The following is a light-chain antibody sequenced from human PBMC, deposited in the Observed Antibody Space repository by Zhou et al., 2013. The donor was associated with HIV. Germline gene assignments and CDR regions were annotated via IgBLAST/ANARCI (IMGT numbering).Light chain of an antibody. J-gene: IGKJ2*01. Sequence: EIVLTQSPGTLSLSPGERATLSCRASQSMSSSYLAWYQQKRGQAPRLLIHGASNRATGIPDRFSGSGSGTDFTLTISRLEPEDFVVYYCQQYAYSQFTFGQGTKLEI. CDR2: GAS. CDR1: QSMSSSY. V-gene: IGKV3-20*01. CDR3: QQYAYSQFT.